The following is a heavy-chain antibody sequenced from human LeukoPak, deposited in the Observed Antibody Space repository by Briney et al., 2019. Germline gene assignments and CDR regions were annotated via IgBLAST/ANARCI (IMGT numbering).Heavy chain of an antibody. J-gene: IGHJ5*02. Sequence: ASVKVSCKASGYTFTGYYMHWVRQAPGQGLGWMGWINPNSGGTNYAQKFQGRVTTTRDTSISTAYMELSRLRSDDTAVYYCARVDYDSSGYYVNWFDPWGQGTLVTVSS. CDR1: GYTFTGYY. D-gene: IGHD3-22*01. CDR2: INPNSGGT. V-gene: IGHV1-2*02. CDR3: ARVDYDSSGYYVNWFDP.